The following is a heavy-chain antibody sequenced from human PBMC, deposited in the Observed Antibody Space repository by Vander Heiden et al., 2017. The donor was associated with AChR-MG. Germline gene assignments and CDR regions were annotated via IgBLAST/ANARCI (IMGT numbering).Heavy chain of an antibody. CDR2: IFAGGST. CDR3: AREGLLWPQHFDY. CDR1: GDSVSSHY. V-gene: IGHV4-4*07. J-gene: IGHJ4*02. Sequence: QVQLQESGPGLVKPSETLSLTCTVPGDSVSSHYWSWIRQPAGKGLEWIGRIFAGGSTNYNPSLKSRVTLSLDTSKNQFSLKLSSVTAADTALYYCAREGLLWPQHFDYWGQGTLVTVSS.